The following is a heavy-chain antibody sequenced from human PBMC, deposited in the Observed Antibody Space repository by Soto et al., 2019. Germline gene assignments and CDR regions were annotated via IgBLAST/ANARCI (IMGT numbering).Heavy chain of an antibody. V-gene: IGHV4-30-2*01. CDR3: AAGGGLPRYY. Sequence: QLQLQESGSGLVKPSQTLSLTCAVSGGSISSGGYSWSWIRQPPGKGLEWIGYIYHSGSTYYNPSRTSRLTISVDRSKNQFSLKLSSVTAAHTAVYYCAAGGGLPRYYWGQGTLVTVSS. D-gene: IGHD5-12*01. J-gene: IGHJ4*02. CDR1: GGSISSGGYS. CDR2: IYHSGST.